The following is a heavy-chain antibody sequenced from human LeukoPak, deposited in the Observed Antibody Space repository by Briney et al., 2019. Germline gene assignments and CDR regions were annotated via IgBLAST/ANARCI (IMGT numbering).Heavy chain of an antibody. CDR1: GFTFDDYA. J-gene: IGHJ4*02. CDR3: ARAGLYNWNYEGTAYFDY. D-gene: IGHD1-7*01. Sequence: SGGSLRLSCAASGFTFDDYAMHWVRQAPGKGLEWVSLISWDGGSTYYADSVKGRFTISRDNSKNSLYLQMNSLRAEDTALYYCARAGLYNWNYEGTAYFDYWGQGTLVTVSS. CDR2: ISWDGGST. V-gene: IGHV3-43D*03.